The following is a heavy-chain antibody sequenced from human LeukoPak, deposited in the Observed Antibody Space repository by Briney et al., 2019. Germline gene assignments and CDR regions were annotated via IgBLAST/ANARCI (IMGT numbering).Heavy chain of an antibody. D-gene: IGHD3-10*01. J-gene: IGHJ4*02. Sequence: AETLSLTCTVSGGSISRYYWSWIRQPPGKGLEWLGTLYHRGSTFYNASLKGRVTISANTSKNQFSLNVNSVTAADTAVYFCARRRLYDSGRFDWGQGTLVTVSP. CDR3: ARRRLYDSGRFD. CDR2: LYHRGST. V-gene: IGHV4-59*08. CDR1: GGSISRYY.